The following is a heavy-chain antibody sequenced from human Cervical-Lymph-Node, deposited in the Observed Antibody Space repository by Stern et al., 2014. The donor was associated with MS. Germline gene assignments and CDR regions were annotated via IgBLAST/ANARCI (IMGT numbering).Heavy chain of an antibody. Sequence: VQLVESGGGVVQPGRSLRLSCAASGFTFSSYGMHWVRQAPGKGLEWVAVISYDGSNKYYADSVKGRFTISRDNSKNTLYLQMNSLRAEDTAVYYCAKDAVPYYYDSSGYPSDYWGQGTLVTVSS. V-gene: IGHV3-30*18. CDR3: AKDAVPYYYDSSGYPSDY. D-gene: IGHD3-22*01. CDR2: ISYDGSNK. J-gene: IGHJ4*02. CDR1: GFTFSSYG.